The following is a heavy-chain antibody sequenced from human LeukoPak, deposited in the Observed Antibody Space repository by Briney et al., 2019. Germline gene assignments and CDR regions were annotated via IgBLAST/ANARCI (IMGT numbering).Heavy chain of an antibody. J-gene: IGHJ4*02. CDR3: ARALFNYDSNGLTY. CDR1: GFTFSSYG. D-gene: IGHD3-22*01. Sequence: GRSLRLSCAASGFTFSSYGMHWVRQAPGKGLEWVALIWYDGSNKYYADSVKGRFTISRDNSKNTLYLQMNSLRAEDTAVYYCARALFNYDSNGLTYWGQGTLVTVSS. V-gene: IGHV3-33*01. CDR2: IWYDGSNK.